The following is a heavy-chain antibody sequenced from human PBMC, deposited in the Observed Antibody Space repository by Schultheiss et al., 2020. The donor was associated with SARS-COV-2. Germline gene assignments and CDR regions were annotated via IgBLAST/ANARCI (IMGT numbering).Heavy chain of an antibody. CDR1: GGTFSSYA. J-gene: IGHJ3*02. V-gene: IGHV1-69*05. CDR2: IIPIFGTA. D-gene: IGHD4-17*01. CDR3: ARGLTTVTYDAFDI. Sequence: GGSLRLSCKASGGTFSSYAISWVRQAPGQGLEWMGGIIPIFGTANYAQKFQGRVTMTRDTSTSTVYMELSSLRSEDTAVYYCARGLTTVTYDAFDIWGQGTMVTVSS.